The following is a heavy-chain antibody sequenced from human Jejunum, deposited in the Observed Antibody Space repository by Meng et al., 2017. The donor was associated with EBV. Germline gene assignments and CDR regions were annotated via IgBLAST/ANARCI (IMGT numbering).Heavy chain of an antibody. D-gene: IGHD5-12*01. J-gene: IGHJ4*02. CDR2: LNPNNGAT. Sequence: QVQLVQSGAEVKKPGASVKLSCKTSGYTFIDYQVHWVRQAPGQGLEWMGILNPNNGATSYAQRIRGRVTMTRDTSTSTVYMELSSLRSEDTALYYCVGEIVAPYSFDQWGQGTLVTVSS. CDR3: VGEIVAPYSFDQ. V-gene: IGHV1-46*01. CDR1: GYTFIDYQ.